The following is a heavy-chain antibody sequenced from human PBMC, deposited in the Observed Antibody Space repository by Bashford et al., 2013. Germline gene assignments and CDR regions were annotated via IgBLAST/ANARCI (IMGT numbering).Heavy chain of an antibody. CDR2: INPNSGGT. D-gene: IGHD2-15*01. V-gene: IGHV1-2*02. CDR3: ARDTSCSGGSCPVVLFDY. J-gene: IGHJ4*02. Sequence: WVRQAPGQGLEWMGWINPNSGGTNYAQKFQGRVTMTRDTSISTAYMELSRLRSDDTAVYYCARDTSCSGGSCPVVLFDYWGQGTLVTVSS.